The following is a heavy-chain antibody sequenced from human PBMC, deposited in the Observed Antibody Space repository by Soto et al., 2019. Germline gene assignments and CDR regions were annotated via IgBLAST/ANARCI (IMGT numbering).Heavy chain of an antibody. Sequence: SETLSLSXAVYNGSFSAYYWSWVRQPPGKGLEWIGEINHGGTSNFNPSLKSRVTLSVDPSAKQVSLTLRSVTAVDAAVYYCRKWFEDLLRDSWGRGTLVTVS. V-gene: IGHV4-34*01. J-gene: IGHJ4*02. CDR1: NGSFSAYY. CDR2: INHGGTS. D-gene: IGHD3-10*01. CDR3: RKWFEDLLRDS.